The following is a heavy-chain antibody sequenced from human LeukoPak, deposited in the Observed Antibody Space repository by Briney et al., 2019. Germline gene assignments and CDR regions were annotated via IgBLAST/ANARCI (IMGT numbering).Heavy chain of an antibody. D-gene: IGHD4-17*01. CDR2: ISTSGGST. Sequence: GGSLRLSCAASEFTFSSYVISWVRQAPGKGLEWVSVISTSGGSTYYAGSVKGRFTISRDNSKNTLYLQMNSLRAEDTAVYYCARDGSYYGDYVFDYWGQGTLVTVSS. J-gene: IGHJ4*02. V-gene: IGHV3-23*01. CDR3: ARDGSYYGDYVFDY. CDR1: EFTFSSYV.